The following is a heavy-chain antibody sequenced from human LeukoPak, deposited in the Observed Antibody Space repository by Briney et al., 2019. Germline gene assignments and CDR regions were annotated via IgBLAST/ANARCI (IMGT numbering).Heavy chain of an antibody. Sequence: SETLSLTCTVSGGSMSSYYWSWIRQPPGKGLEWIGYIYYSGSTNYNPSLKSRVSISVDTSKNQFSLKLRSVTAADTALYYCARHTGTTRYYYYMDVWGKGTTVTVSS. CDR2: IYYSGST. V-gene: IGHV4-59*08. J-gene: IGHJ6*03. D-gene: IGHD4-11*01. CDR1: GGSMSSYY. CDR3: ARHTGTTRYYYYMDV.